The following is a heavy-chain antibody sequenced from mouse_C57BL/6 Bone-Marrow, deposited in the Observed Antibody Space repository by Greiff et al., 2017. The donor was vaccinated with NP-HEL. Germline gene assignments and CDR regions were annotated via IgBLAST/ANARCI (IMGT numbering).Heavy chain of an antibody. V-gene: IGHV1-54*01. CDR2: INPGSGGT. CDR3: AREGLLRYPFNY. D-gene: IGHD1-1*01. CDR1: GYAFTNYL. Sequence: QVQLQQSGAELVRPGTSVKVSCKASGYAFTNYLIEWVKQRPGQGLEWIGVINPGSGGTNYNEKLKGKATLTGDKYSSTASMQLSCLTSEDSAVYFCAREGLLRYPFNYWGQGTTLTVSS. J-gene: IGHJ2*01.